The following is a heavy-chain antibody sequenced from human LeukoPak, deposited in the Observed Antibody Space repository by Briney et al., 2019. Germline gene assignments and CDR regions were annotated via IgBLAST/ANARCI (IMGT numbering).Heavy chain of an antibody. Sequence: SVKVSCKASGGTFSSYAISWVRQAPGQGLEWMGRIIPILGIANYAQKFQGRVTITADKSTSTAYMELSSLRSEDTAVYYCVSLPGGEVMDVWGQGTTVTVSS. CDR1: GGTFSSYA. CDR3: VSLPGGEVMDV. CDR2: IIPILGIA. D-gene: IGHD2-21*01. V-gene: IGHV1-69*04. J-gene: IGHJ6*02.